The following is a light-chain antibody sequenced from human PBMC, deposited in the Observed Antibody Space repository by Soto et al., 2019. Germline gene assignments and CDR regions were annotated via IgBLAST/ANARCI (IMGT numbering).Light chain of an antibody. J-gene: IGKJ1*01. Sequence: DIQMTQSPATLSSSVGERVTITCRASQSIGVLLAWYQQKPGKAPKILIYDASTWESGLPSRFSGSGSGTDFSLTIRRLQPDDYATYYCQQYKDFSQTFGQGTRVEV. CDR2: DAS. CDR1: QSIGVL. V-gene: IGKV1-5*01. CDR3: QQYKDFSQT.